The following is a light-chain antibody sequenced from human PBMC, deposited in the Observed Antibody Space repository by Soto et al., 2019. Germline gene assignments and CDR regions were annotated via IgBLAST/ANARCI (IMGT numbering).Light chain of an antibody. CDR1: SSDVGGYNY. J-gene: IGLJ1*01. CDR3: SSYAGSSNYV. Sequence: QSALTQPPSASGSPGQSVTISCTGTSSDVGGYNYVSWYQQHPGKAPKLIIYGVDKRPSGVPDRFSGSTSGNTASLTVSGLQADDEADYYCSSYAGSSNYVFGTGTKVTV. CDR2: GVD. V-gene: IGLV2-8*01.